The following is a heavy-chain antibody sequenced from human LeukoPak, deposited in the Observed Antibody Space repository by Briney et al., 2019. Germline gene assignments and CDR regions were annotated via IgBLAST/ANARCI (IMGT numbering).Heavy chain of an antibody. CDR2: ISYNGLT. V-gene: IGHV4-59*01. D-gene: IGHD6-13*01. J-gene: IGHJ4*02. CDR3: ARDDTSRWPPTFFDY. CDR1: GGSINNYY. Sequence: SETLSLTCTVSGGSINNYYWNWIRQSPGKGLEWIGYISYNGLTHYNPSLKSRVTISVDTSKNQFSLRLSSVTAADTAVYYCARDDTSRWPPTFFDYWGQGRLVTVSS.